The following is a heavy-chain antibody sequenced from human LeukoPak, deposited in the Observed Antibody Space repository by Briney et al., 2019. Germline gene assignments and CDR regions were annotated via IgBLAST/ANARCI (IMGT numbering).Heavy chain of an antibody. CDR2: ISSSGSTI. Sequence: GGSLRLSCAASGFTFSDYYMSWIRQAPGKGLEWVSYISSSGSTIYYADSVKGRFTISRDNAKNSLYLQMNSLRAEDTAVYYCARDVAIFGVVTPRFPDYWGQGTLVTVSS. J-gene: IGHJ4*02. V-gene: IGHV3-11*04. D-gene: IGHD3-3*01. CDR1: GFTFSDYY. CDR3: ARDVAIFGVVTPRFPDY.